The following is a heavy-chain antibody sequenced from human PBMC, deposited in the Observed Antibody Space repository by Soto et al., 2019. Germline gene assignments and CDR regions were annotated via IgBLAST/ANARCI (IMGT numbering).Heavy chain of an antibody. CDR1: GFTFRSYV. V-gene: IGHV3-23*01. CDR2: ISASGGTT. J-gene: IGHJ6*02. CDR3: AKDLGNYYYDSSGYSSYGMDV. D-gene: IGHD3-22*01. Sequence: GSRRLFCAASGFTFRSYVMNWVRQAPWKGLGWVSDISASGGTTYYADSVKGLFTISRDNSKNTLYLQMNSLRAEDTAVYYCAKDLGNYYYDSSGYSSYGMDVWGQRTTDTVSS.